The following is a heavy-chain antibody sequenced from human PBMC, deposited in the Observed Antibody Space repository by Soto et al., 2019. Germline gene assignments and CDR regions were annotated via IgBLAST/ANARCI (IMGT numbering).Heavy chain of an antibody. CDR1: GFTFSSYW. J-gene: IGHJ4*02. V-gene: IGHV3-30*18. CDR3: AKGVVREPAYFDD. Sequence: GGSLRLSCAASGFTFSSYWMSWVRQAPGKGLEWVALISYDGRNEDYAESVRGRFTISRDNSKNTLYLDMNSLSAEDSAVYFCAKGVVREPAYFDDWGQGTLVTVSS. D-gene: IGHD3-10*01. CDR2: ISYDGRNE.